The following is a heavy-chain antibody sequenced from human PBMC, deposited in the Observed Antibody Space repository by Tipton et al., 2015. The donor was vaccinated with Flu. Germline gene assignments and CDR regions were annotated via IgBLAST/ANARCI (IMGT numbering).Heavy chain of an antibody. CDR3: ARDNPYDSSGYYFRPDAFDI. J-gene: IGHJ3*02. V-gene: IGHV4-4*07. CDR1: GGSISSYY. Sequence: TLSLTCTVSGGSISSYYWSWIRQPAGKGLEWIGRIYTSGSTNYNPSLKSRVTMSVDTSKNQFSLKLSSVTAADTAVYYCARDNPYDSSGYYFRPDAFDIWGQGKMVTVSS. D-gene: IGHD3-22*01. CDR2: IYTSGST.